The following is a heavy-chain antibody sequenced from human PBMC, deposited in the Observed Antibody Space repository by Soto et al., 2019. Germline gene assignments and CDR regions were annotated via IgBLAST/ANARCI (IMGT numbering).Heavy chain of an antibody. CDR1: GYTFTSYS. CDR2: INAGNGNT. D-gene: IGHD4-4*01. CDR3: ASSYSNYALIDYYYYGMDV. Sequence: GASVEVSCKASGYTFTSYSRQWVRQASGQRLEWMGWINAGNGNTKYSQKFQGRVTITRDTSASTAYMELSSLRSEDTAVYYCASSYSNYALIDYYYYGMDVWGQGTTVTVSS. V-gene: IGHV1-3*01. J-gene: IGHJ6*02.